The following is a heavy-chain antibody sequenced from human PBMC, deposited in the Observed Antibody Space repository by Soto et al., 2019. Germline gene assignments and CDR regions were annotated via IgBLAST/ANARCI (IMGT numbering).Heavy chain of an antibody. Sequence: VEVSLQASGLTLSRYCPSWVRQGSGQGLEWMGWISAYNGNTKYAQKFQGRVTMTTDTSTSTAYVELRSLRSDDTAVYYCARDSCTDGVCYLGYWGQGTLVTVSS. CDR1: GLTLSRYC. D-gene: IGHD2-8*01. CDR2: ISAYNGNT. J-gene: IGHJ4*02. V-gene: IGHV1-18*01. CDR3: ARDSCTDGVCYLGY.